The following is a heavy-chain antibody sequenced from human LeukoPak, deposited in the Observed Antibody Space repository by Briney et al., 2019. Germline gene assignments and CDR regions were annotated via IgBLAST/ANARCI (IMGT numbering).Heavy chain of an antibody. V-gene: IGHV4-59*01. D-gene: IGHD1-26*01. CDR1: GGSISSYY. Sequence: PSETLSLTCTVSGGSISSYYWSWIRQPPGKGLEWIGYIYYSGSTTYNPSLKSRVTMSVDTSKNQFSLKLSSVTAADTAVYYCARGGVGGAHDYWGQGTLVTVSS. CDR2: IYYSGST. J-gene: IGHJ4*02. CDR3: ARGGVGGAHDY.